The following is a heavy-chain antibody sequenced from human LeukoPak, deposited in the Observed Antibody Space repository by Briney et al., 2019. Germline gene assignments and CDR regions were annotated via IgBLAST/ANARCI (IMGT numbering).Heavy chain of an antibody. V-gene: IGHV1-18*01. CDR2: ISAYNGNT. D-gene: IGHD2-2*01. J-gene: IGHJ5*02. CDR1: GYTFTSYG. CDR3: AREEAVVVVPAAIRWFDP. Sequence: ASVKVSCKASGYTFTSYGISWVRQAPGQGLEWMGWISAYNGNTNYAQKLQGRVTMTTDTSTSTAYMELRSLRSDDTAVYYCAREEAVVVVPAAIRWFDPWGQGTLVTVSS.